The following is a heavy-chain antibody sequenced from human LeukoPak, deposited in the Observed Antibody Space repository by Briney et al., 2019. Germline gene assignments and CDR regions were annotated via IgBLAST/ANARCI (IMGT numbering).Heavy chain of an antibody. CDR1: GLTFSNYA. CDR3: ARGRPHGNDY. J-gene: IGHJ4*02. CDR2: IASDGSST. V-gene: IGHV3-74*01. D-gene: IGHD4-23*01. Sequence: GGSLRLSCAASGLTFSNYAMSWVRQAPGKGLVWVSRIASDGSSTTYADSVKGRFSISRDNAKNTLYLQMNSLRVEDTAVYYCARGRPHGNDYWGQGTLVTVSS.